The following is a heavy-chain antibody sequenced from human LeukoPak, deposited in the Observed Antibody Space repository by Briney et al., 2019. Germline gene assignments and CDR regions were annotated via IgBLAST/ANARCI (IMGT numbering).Heavy chain of an antibody. J-gene: IGHJ4*02. CDR2: IYTSGST. CDR3: ARGRIAVAGGFDY. D-gene: IGHD6-19*01. V-gene: IGHV4-61*02. CDR1: GGSISSGSYY. Sequence: SETLSPTCTVSGGSISSGSYYWSWIRQPAGKGLEWIGRIYTSGSTNYNPSLKSRVTISVDTSKNQFSLKLSSVTAADTAVYYCARGRIAVAGGFDYWGQGTLVTVSS.